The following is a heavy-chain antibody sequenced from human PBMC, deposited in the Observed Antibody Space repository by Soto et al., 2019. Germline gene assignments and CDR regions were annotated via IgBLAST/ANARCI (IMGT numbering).Heavy chain of an antibody. CDR3: AKEYSSGGDY. CDR1: GFTFSSYG. CDR2: ISYDGSNK. J-gene: IGHJ4*02. V-gene: IGHV3-30*18. D-gene: IGHD6-19*01. Sequence: QVQLVESGGGVVQPGRSLRLSCAASGFTFSSYGMHWVRQAPGKGLEWVAVISYDGSNKYYADSVKGRFTISRDNSKNTLYLQMTSLRAEDTAVYYCAKEYSSGGDYWGQGTLVTVSS.